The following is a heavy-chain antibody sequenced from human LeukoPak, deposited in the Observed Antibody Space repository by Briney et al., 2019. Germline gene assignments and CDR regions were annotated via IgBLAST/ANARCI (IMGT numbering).Heavy chain of an antibody. D-gene: IGHD2-15*01. CDR3: ARQLGYCSGGSCYFDY. CDR1: GFTFSTYA. Sequence: GGSLRLSCAASGFTFSTYAMSWVRHAPGKGLELVSAISDSGGATFDADSVKGRFTISRDNSKNTLFLQMNSLRAEDTAVYYCARQLGYCSGGSCYFDYWGQGILVTVSS. V-gene: IGHV3-23*01. CDR2: ISDSGGAT. J-gene: IGHJ4*02.